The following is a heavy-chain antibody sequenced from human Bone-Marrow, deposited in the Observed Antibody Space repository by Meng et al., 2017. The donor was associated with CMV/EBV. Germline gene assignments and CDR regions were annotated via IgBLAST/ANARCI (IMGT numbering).Heavy chain of an antibody. V-gene: IGHV3-11*01. CDR3: ARDHPRAVWYFPY. CDR1: GFTFSDYY. J-gene: IGHJ1*01. Sequence: GESLKISCAASGFTFSDYYMSWVRQSPGNGLEWIAFISGSGHAINYADSVDGRFTISRDSAKDSLFLQMNYLRVEDTAVYYCARDHPRAVWYFPYWGPGNLVNVAS. CDR2: ISGSGHAI. D-gene: IGHD3-16*01.